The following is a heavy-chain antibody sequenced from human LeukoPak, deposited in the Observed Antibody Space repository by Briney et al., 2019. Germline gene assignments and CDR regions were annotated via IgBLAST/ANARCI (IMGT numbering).Heavy chain of an antibody. J-gene: IGHJ6*02. CDR2: MNPNSGNT. Sequence: ASVKVSCKASGYTFTSYDINWVRQATGQGLEWMGWMNPNSGNTGYAQKFQGRVTMTRNTSISTAYMELSSLRSEDTGVYYCARANYDILTGYWSYYYYYGMDVWGQGTTVTVSS. D-gene: IGHD3-9*01. CDR1: GYTFTSYD. V-gene: IGHV1-8*01. CDR3: ARANYDILTGYWSYYYYYGMDV.